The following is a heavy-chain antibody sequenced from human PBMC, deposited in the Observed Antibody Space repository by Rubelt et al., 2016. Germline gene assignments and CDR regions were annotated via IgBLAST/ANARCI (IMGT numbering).Heavy chain of an antibody. D-gene: IGHD1-26*01. J-gene: IGHJ3*02. Sequence: QVQLQESGPGLVKPSETLSLTCTVSGYSISSGYYWGWIRQPPGKGLEWIGSIYHSGSTYYNPSLKSRVTISVDTSKNQFSLKLSSVAAAETAGYYCAGVRCGSAKEGAFDIWGQGTMVTVSS. CDR1: GYSISSGYY. CDR3: AGVRCGSAKEGAFDI. V-gene: IGHV4-38-2*02. CDR2: IYHSGST.